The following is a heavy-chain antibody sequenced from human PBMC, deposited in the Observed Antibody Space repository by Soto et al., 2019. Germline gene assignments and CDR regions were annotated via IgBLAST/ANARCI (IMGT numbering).Heavy chain of an antibody. CDR1: GFTFSSNG. J-gene: IGHJ4*02. CDR2: IAYDGSNK. V-gene: IGHV3-30*18. CDR3: AKDIVRYTYGACDY. Sequence: QVQLVESGGAVVQPGKSLRLSCAASGFTFSSNGMYWVRQAPGKGLEWVAAIAYDGSNKYHADSVKGRFTISRDNSKNTLYLQMNSLRVEDTAVYYCAKDIVRYTYGACDYWGQGALVTVSS. D-gene: IGHD5-18*01.